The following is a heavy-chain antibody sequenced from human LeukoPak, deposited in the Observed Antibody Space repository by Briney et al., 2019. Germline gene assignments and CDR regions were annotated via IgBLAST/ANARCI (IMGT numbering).Heavy chain of an antibody. J-gene: IGHJ4*02. D-gene: IGHD3-22*01. Sequence: ASVKVSCKTSGYTFTGYYMHWVRQAPGQGLEWMGWINPNTGGTNYAQKFQSRVTMTSDTSISTAYMELSSLRSDDTAMYYCARAPMIVVVFPPRLDFWGQGGLGTASS. CDR1: GYTFTGYY. CDR3: ARAPMIVVVFPPRLDF. V-gene: IGHV1-2*02. CDR2: INPNTGGT.